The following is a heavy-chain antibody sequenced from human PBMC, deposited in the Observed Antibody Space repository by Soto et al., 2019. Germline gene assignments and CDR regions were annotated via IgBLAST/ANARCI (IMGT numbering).Heavy chain of an antibody. V-gene: IGHV4-34*01. D-gene: IGHD2-21*01. CDR3: ATMGIPATGLYFFDY. J-gene: IGHJ4*02. CDR1: GGPFSGSF. Sequence: SETLSLTCGVYGGPFSGSFWSWIRQPPGKGLEWIGDLNDSGTTNYSTSLKSRVTISVDTSKSQFSLNLSFVTAADTPVYYCATMGIPATGLYFFDYWGQGSLVTAPQ. CDR2: LNDSGTT.